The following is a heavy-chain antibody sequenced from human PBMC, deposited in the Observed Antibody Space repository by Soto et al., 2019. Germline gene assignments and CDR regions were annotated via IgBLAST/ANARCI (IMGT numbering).Heavy chain of an antibody. CDR3: ARRNGARNWFDP. V-gene: IGHV4-39*01. D-gene: IGHD4-17*01. Sequence: QLQLQESGPGLVKPSETLSLTCTVSGGSISSSSYYWGWIRQPPGKGLEWIGSIYYSGSTYYNPSLKSRVTISVDTSKNQFSLKLSSVTAADTAVYYCARRNGARNWFDPWGQGTLVTVSS. CDR1: GGSISSSSYY. CDR2: IYYSGST. J-gene: IGHJ5*02.